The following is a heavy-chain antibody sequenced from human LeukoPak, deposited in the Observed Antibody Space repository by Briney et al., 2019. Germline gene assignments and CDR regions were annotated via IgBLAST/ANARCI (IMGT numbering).Heavy chain of an antibody. J-gene: IGHJ4*02. V-gene: IGHV1-18*04. CDR3: ARGAGSGWYEWVDY. D-gene: IGHD6-19*01. Sequence: ASVKVSCKASGYTCTSYGISWVRQAPGQGLEWMGWISAYNGNTNYAQKLQGRVTMTTDTSTSEAYMELRSLRSDDTAVYYCARGAGSGWYEWVDYWGQGTLVTVSS. CDR2: ISAYNGNT. CDR1: GYTCTSYG.